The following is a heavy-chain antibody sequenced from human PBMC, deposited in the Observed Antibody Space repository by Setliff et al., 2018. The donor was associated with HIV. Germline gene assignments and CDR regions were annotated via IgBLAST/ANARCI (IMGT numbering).Heavy chain of an antibody. V-gene: IGHV4-34*01. D-gene: IGHD1-26*01. CDR1: DGSFSGYY. Sequence: SETLSLTCAVNDGSFSGYYWTWIRQPPGKGLEWIGEISHSGSPNYNPSLKSRVTMSRDTSKNQLSLSLSSVTAADTAVYYCARDRLYSGSLYAFDIWGQGTMVTVSS. CDR2: ISHSGSP. J-gene: IGHJ3*02. CDR3: ARDRLYSGSLYAFDI.